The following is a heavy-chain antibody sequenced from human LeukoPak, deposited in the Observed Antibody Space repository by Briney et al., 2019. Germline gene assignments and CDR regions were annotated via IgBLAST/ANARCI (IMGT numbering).Heavy chain of an antibody. V-gene: IGHV3-7*01. CDR1: GFTFTAYA. CDR3: AREDRWELTFDY. J-gene: IGHJ4*02. Sequence: GGSLRLSCAASGFTFTAYAMTWFRQAPEKGLEWVANIHEDAIVKNYVDSVKGRFTISRDNSKNTLYLQMNSLRAEDTAVYYCAREDRWELTFDYWGQGTLVTVSS. CDR2: IHEDAIVK. D-gene: IGHD1-26*01.